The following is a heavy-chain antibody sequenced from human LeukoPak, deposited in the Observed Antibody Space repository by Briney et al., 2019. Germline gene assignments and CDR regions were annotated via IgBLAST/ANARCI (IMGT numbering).Heavy chain of an antibody. CDR2: IYHSGST. Sequence: SETLSLTCAVSGGSISSGGYSWSWIRQPPGKGLEWIGYIYHSGSTYYNPSLKSRVTISVDRSKNQFSLKLSSVTAADTAVYYCARGGYQLLLYGLDYWGQGTLVTVSS. CDR3: ARGGYQLLLYGLDY. D-gene: IGHD2-2*01. V-gene: IGHV4-30-2*01. CDR1: GGSISSGGYS. J-gene: IGHJ4*02.